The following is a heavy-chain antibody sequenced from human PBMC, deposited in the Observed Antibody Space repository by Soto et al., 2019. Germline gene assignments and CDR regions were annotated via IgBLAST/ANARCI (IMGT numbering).Heavy chain of an antibody. V-gene: IGHV1-2*02. J-gene: IGHJ4*02. Sequence: GASVKVSCKASGYTFTGYYMHWVRQAPGQGFEWMGWINPNSGGTNYAQKLQGRVTMTTDTSTSTAYMELRSLRSDDTAVYYCARGRYDILTGYYHDFDYWGQGTLVTVSS. CDR1: GYTFTGYY. D-gene: IGHD3-9*01. CDR2: INPNSGGT. CDR3: ARGRYDILTGYYHDFDY.